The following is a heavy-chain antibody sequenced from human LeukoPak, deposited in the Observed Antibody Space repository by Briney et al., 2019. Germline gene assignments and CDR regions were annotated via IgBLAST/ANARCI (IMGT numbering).Heavy chain of an antibody. CDR3: ARKISHWFDP. CDR2: IYYSGST. CDR1: GGSISSGGYY. Sequence: SETLSLTCTVSGGSISSGGYYWSWIRQHPGKGLEWIGYIYYSGSTYYNPSLKSRVTISVDTSKNQFSLKLSSVTAADTAVYYCARKISHWFDPWGQGTLVTVSS. V-gene: IGHV4-31*03. J-gene: IGHJ5*02.